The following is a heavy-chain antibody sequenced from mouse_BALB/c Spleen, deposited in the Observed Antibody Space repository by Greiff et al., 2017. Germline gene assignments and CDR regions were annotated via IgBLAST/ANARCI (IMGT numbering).Heavy chain of an antibody. J-gene: IGHJ2*01. CDR1: GFSLTSYG. D-gene: IGHD1-1*01. CDR2: IWAGGST. V-gene: IGHV2-9*02. CDR3: ARENYDSSYFDY. Sequence: VKLLESGPGLVAPSQCLSITCTVSGFSLTSYGVHWVRQPPGKGLEWLGVIWAGGSTNYYTALMSRLGTSNDNSKSQVFLKMNSMQTDDTATDYCARENYDSSYFDYWGQGTTLTVSS.